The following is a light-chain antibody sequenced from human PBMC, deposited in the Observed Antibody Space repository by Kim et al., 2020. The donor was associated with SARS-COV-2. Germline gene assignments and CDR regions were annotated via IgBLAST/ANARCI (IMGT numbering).Light chain of an antibody. CDR1: QSGSST. CDR3: QQYNNWPYT. J-gene: IGKJ2*01. CDR2: GAP. Sequence: AVSPGERPTRSCGASQSGSSTLAWYQQKPGRSPSPLFWGAPTRATGTPSGFSGSGCGTEFTPTISSLQSEDFAVYSCQQYNNWPYTFGQGTRLEI. V-gene: IGKV3-15*01.